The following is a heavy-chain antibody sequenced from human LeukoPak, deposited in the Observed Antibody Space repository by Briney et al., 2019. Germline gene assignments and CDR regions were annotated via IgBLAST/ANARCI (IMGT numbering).Heavy chain of an antibody. CDR3: ARGPRFDIVVVPAANGYGMDV. V-gene: IGHV4-34*01. CDR1: GGSFSGYY. J-gene: IGHJ6*02. D-gene: IGHD2-2*01. Sequence: SETLSLTCAVYGGSFSGYYWSWIRQPPGKGLEWIGEINHSGSTNYNPSLKSRVTISVDTSKNQFSLKLSSVTAADTAVNYCARGPRFDIVVVPAANGYGMDVWGQGTTVTVPS. CDR2: INHSGST.